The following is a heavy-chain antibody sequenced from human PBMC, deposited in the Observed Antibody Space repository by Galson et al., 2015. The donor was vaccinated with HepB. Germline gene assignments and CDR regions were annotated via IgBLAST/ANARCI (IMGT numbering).Heavy chain of an antibody. D-gene: IGHD5-12*01. CDR1: GFTFSSYS. V-gene: IGHV3-48*01. CDR2: ISSSSSTI. Sequence: SLRLSCAASGFTFSSYSMNWVRQAPGKGLEWVSYISSSSSTIYYADSVKGRFTISRDNAKNSLYLQMNSLRAEDTAVYYCARVRRDGYEAAFDIWGQGTMVTVSS. CDR3: ARVRRDGYEAAFDI. J-gene: IGHJ3*02.